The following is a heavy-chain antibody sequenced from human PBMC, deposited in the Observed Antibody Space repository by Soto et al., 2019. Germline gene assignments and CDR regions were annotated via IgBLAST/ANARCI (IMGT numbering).Heavy chain of an antibody. D-gene: IGHD3-3*01. CDR3: ARANDFWSGPLVGAPNGYGMDV. CDR2: IDVGNGNT. CDR1: GYSFTTYA. V-gene: IGHV1-3*01. Sequence: EASVKVSCKASGYSFTTYAVHWVRQAPGQRLEWMGWIDVGNGNTKYSQKLQGRVTMTTDTSTSTAYMELRSLRSDDTAVYYCARANDFWSGPLVGAPNGYGMDVWGQGTTVTVSS. J-gene: IGHJ6*02.